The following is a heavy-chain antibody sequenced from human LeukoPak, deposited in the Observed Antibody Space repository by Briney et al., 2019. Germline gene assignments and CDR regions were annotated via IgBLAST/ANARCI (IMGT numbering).Heavy chain of an antibody. CDR1: GGSFSGYY. J-gene: IGHJ6*03. V-gene: IGHV4-34*01. Sequence: SETLSLTCAVYGGSFSGYYWSWIRQPPGKGLEWIGEIIYSGSSNYNTFLKSRVTTSVDTSKNQFALKLSSVTAADTAVYYCARGHPPPSSVGRPLKYGSGPNPYYYMDVWGKGTTVTVSS. CDR2: IIYSGSS. D-gene: IGHD3-10*01. CDR3: ARGHPPPSSVGRPLKYGSGPNPYYYMDV.